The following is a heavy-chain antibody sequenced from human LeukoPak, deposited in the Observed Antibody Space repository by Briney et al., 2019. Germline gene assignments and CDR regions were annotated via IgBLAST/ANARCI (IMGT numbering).Heavy chain of an antibody. V-gene: IGHV4-59*11. Sequence: PSETLSLTCTVSGGSLSSHYWSWIRQPPGKGLEWIGYVYYSGSTNYNPSLKSRVTISVDTSKNQFSLKLRSVTAADTAVYYCARESQRDRGSNWLVDYWGQGTLVTVSS. CDR3: ARESQRDRGSNWLVDY. CDR1: GGSLSSHY. CDR2: VYYSGST. J-gene: IGHJ4*02. D-gene: IGHD1-26*01.